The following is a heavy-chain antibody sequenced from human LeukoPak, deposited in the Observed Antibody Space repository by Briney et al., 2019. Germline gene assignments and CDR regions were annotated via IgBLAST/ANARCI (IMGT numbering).Heavy chain of an antibody. V-gene: IGHV1-24*01. CDR3: ATAPAGDFWSGWFDY. CDR1: GYTLTELS. CDR2: FDPEDGET. Sequence: ASVKVSCKVSGYTLTELSMHWVRQAPGKGLEWMGGFDPEDGETIYAQKFQGRVTMTEDTSTDTAYVELSSLRSEDTAVYYCATAPAGDFWSGWFDYWGQGTLVTVSS. D-gene: IGHD3-3*01. J-gene: IGHJ4*02.